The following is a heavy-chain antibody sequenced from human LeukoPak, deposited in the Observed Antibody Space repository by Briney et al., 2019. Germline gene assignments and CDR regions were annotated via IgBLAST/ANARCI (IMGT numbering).Heavy chain of an antibody. V-gene: IGHV3-48*03. J-gene: IGHJ6*02. CDR2: ISSSGSTI. CDR1: GFTFSSYE. Sequence: PGGSLRLSCAASGFTFSSYEMNWVRQAPGKGLEWVSYISSSGSTIYYADSVKGRFTISRDNAKNSQYLQMNSLRAEDTAVYYCARGGIDDYYYYGMDVWGQGTTVTVSS. CDR3: ARGGIDDYYYYGMDV. D-gene: IGHD3-10*01.